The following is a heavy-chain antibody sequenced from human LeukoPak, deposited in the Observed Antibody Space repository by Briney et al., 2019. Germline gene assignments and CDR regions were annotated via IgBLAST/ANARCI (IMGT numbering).Heavy chain of an antibody. D-gene: IGHD3-9*01. CDR2: IYYSGST. J-gene: IGHJ4*02. Sequence: SETLSLTCTVSGGSISTYYWNWVRQPPGKGLEWIGYIYYSGSTYYNPSLKSRVTISVDTSKNQFSLKLSSVTAADTAVYYCARAYDILTGYGYFDYWGQGTLVTVSS. CDR1: GGSISTYY. CDR3: ARAYDILTGYGYFDY. V-gene: IGHV4-59*12.